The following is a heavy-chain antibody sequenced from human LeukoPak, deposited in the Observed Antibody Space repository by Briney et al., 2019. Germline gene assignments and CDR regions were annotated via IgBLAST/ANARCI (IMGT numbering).Heavy chain of an antibody. D-gene: IGHD3-22*01. CDR2: INPSGGST. Sequence: ASVKVSCKASGYTFTSYYMHWVRQAPGQGLEWMGIINPSGGSTSYAQKFQGRVTMTRDTSTSTVYMELSSLRSEDTAVYYCASSPHYYDSSGLNYFQHWGQGTLVTVSS. V-gene: IGHV1-46*01. CDR1: GYTFTSYY. CDR3: ASSPHYYDSSGLNYFQH. J-gene: IGHJ1*01.